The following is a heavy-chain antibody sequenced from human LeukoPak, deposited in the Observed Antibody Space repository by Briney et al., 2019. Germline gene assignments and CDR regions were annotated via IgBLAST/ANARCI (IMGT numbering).Heavy chain of an antibody. D-gene: IGHD3-22*01. CDR3: ARATSHRSGWDYYYYMDV. CDR2: IYYSGST. Sequence: SETLPLTCAVSGGSISSYYWSWIRQPPGKGLEWIGYIYYSGSTNYNPSLKSRVTISVDTSKSQFSLKLSSVTAADTAVYYCARATSHRSGWDYYYYMDVWGKGTTVTISS. V-gene: IGHV4-59*01. J-gene: IGHJ6*03. CDR1: GGSISSYY.